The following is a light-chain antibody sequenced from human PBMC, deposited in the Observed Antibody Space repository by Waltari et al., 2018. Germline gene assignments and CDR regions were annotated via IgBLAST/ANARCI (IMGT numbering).Light chain of an antibody. J-gene: IGKJ1*01. Sequence: DIVMTQSPDSLAVSLGERATINCKSSQTVLYNSNNKNYLAWYRQNPGQPPKLLIYWAATRESGVPDRFSGSGSGTDFTLTISSLQAEDVAVYYCHQYYSTPPTFGQGTKVEIK. CDR1: QTVLYNSNNKNY. CDR3: HQYYSTPPT. CDR2: WAA. V-gene: IGKV4-1*01.